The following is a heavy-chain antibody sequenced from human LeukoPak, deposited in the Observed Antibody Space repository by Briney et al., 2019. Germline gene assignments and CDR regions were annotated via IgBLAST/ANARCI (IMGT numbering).Heavy chain of an antibody. J-gene: IGHJ2*01. CDR2: ISIAGEI. CDR1: EGSLSGYF. D-gene: IGHD6-19*01. CDR3: VRQIGAGAFDL. Sequence: PSETLSLTCAVYEGSLSGYFWSWLRQPPGKGLEWIGEISIAGEINYNPSLRSRATISMDTTKNQFSLRLTSVIAADTALYYCVRQIGAGAFDLWGRDRVVTVSS. V-gene: IGHV4-34*01.